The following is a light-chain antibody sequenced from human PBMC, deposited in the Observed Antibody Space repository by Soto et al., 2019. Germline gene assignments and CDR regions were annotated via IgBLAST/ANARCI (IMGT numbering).Light chain of an antibody. CDR2: EVS. V-gene: IGLV2-8*01. Sequence: QSALTQPPSASGSPGQSVTISCTGTSSDVGSYNFVSWYQQYPGKAPKLMIYEVSKRPSGVPDRFSGSKSGNTASLTVSGLQAEDEAYYYCSSYAASNNFYVFGTGTKLTVL. J-gene: IGLJ1*01. CDR1: SSDVGSYNF. CDR3: SSYAASNNFYV.